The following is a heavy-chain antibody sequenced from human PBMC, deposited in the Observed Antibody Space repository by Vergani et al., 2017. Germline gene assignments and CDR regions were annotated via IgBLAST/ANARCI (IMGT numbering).Heavy chain of an antibody. V-gene: IGHV3-21*01. J-gene: IGHJ3*02. Sequence: EVQLVESGGGLVKPGGSLRLSCAASGFTFSSYSMNWVRQAPGKGLEWVSSISSSSSYIYYADSVKGRFTISRDNAKNSLYLQMNSLRAEDTAVYYCAREAPGTIDAFDIWGQWTMVTVSS. CDR1: GFTFSSYS. D-gene: IGHD1-1*01. CDR3: AREAPGTIDAFDI. CDR2: ISSSSSYI.